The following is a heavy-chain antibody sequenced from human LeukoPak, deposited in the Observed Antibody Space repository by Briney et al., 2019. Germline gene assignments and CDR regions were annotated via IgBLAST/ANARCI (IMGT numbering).Heavy chain of an antibody. Sequence: GGSLRLSCAASGFTFSSYWMHWVRQVPGKGLVWVSRINSDGSSITYADSVKGRFTISRDNAKNTLYLQMNSLRAEDTAVYYCARARRHIVVVPAAPGFDYWGQGTLVTVSS. J-gene: IGHJ4*02. CDR3: ARARRHIVVVPAAPGFDY. CDR1: GFTFSSYW. V-gene: IGHV3-74*03. CDR2: INSDGSSI. D-gene: IGHD2-2*01.